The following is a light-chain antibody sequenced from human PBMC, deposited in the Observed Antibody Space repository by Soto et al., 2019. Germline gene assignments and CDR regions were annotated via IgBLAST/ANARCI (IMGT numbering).Light chain of an antibody. CDR2: GAS. CDR1: QTISKY. Sequence: DIQMTQSPSSLSASVGDRVSITCRASQTISKYLNWYQQKPGKAPKLLIYGASILQSGVPSRFSGSGSGTGFTLTISSLQPEDFATYYCQQTHTTFTFGGGTTVEIK. CDR3: QQTHTTFT. V-gene: IGKV1-39*01. J-gene: IGKJ4*01.